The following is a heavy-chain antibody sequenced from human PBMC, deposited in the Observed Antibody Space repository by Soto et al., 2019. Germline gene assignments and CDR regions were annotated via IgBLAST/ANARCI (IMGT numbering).Heavy chain of an antibody. V-gene: IGHV3-30*18. CDR3: AKDRAHYYYYMDV. CDR1: EFTCGSYG. J-gene: IGHJ6*03. D-gene: IGHD3-10*01. Sequence: PGRPRRLSRAASEFTCGSYGMHRVRQAPGKGLEWVAVISYDGSNKYYADSVKGRFTISRDNSKNTLYLQMNSLRAEDTAVYYCAKDRAHYYYYMDVWGKGTTVTVSS. CDR2: ISYDGSNK.